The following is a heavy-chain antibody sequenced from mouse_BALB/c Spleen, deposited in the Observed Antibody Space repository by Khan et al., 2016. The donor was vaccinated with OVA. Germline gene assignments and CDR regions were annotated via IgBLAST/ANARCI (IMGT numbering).Heavy chain of an antibody. CDR1: GYTFTNYW. V-gene: IGHV1S132*01. Sequence: QVRLQQSGAELVKPGASVKLSCKTSGYTFTNYWIQWIKQRPGQGLGWIGQIFPGTGTTYYNQNFKGKATLTVDTSSNTAYMHLSSLTSEDSAVYFCASGYFGNYEFVYWGQGTLVTVSP. CDR3: ASGYFGNYEFVY. CDR2: IFPGTGTT. J-gene: IGHJ3*01. D-gene: IGHD2-1*01.